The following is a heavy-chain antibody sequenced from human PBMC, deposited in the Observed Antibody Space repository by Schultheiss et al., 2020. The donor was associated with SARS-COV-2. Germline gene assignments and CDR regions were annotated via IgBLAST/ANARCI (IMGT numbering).Heavy chain of an antibody. Sequence: GESLKISCAASGFTFSSYGMHWVRQAPGKGLEWVSYISSSGSTIYYADSVKGRFTISRDNAKNSLYLQMNSLRAEDTAVYYCARDIEGDTAMVPTVFDYWGQGTLVTVSS. D-gene: IGHD5-18*01. CDR2: ISSSGSTI. J-gene: IGHJ4*02. V-gene: IGHV3-48*04. CDR3: ARDIEGDTAMVPTVFDY. CDR1: GFTFSSYG.